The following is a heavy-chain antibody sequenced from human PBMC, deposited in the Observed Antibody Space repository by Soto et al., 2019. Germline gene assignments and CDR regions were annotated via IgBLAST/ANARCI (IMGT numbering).Heavy chain of an antibody. V-gene: IGHV1-18*01. D-gene: IGHD6-19*01. Sequence: ASVKVSCKASGYTFTSYGISWVRQAPGQGLEWMGWISAYNGNTNYAQKLQGRVTMTTDTSTSTAYMELRSLRSDDTAVYYCARDRLGRWLVRPLDYWGQGTLVTVSS. J-gene: IGHJ4*02. CDR2: ISAYNGNT. CDR3: ARDRLGRWLVRPLDY. CDR1: GYTFTSYG.